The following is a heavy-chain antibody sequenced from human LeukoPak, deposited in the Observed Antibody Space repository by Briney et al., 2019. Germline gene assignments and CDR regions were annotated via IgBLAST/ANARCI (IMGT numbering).Heavy chain of an antibody. Sequence: GGSVKVSCKASGYTFTSYYMHWVRQAPGQGLEWMGIINPSGGSTSYAQKFQGRVTMTRDTSTSTVYMELSSLRSEDTAVYYCARDGPRIAALGEDFDYWGQGTLVTVSS. D-gene: IGHD6-6*01. J-gene: IGHJ4*02. CDR3: ARDGPRIAALGEDFDY. CDR1: GYTFTSYY. CDR2: INPSGGST. V-gene: IGHV1-46*01.